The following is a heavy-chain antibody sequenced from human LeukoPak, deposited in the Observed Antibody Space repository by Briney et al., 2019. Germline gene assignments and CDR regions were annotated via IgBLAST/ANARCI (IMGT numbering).Heavy chain of an antibody. CDR1: GGSISSGSYY. CDR3: ATCAASNYCYYYYMDV. J-gene: IGHJ6*03. CDR2: IYTSGST. V-gene: IGHV4-61*02. D-gene: IGHD4-11*01. Sequence: PSETLSLTCTVSGGSISSGSYYWSWIRQPAGKGLEWIGRIYTSGSTNYNPSLKSRVTISVDTSKNQFSLKLSSVTAADTAVYYCATCAASNYCYYYYMDVWGKRTTVTVSS.